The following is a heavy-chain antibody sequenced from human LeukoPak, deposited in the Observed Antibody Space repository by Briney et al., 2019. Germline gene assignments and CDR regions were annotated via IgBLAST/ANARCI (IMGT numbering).Heavy chain of an antibody. CDR3: ARDLAVENYYGMDV. V-gene: IGHV3-23*01. J-gene: IGHJ6*02. D-gene: IGHD6-19*01. CDR2: ISGSGGST. CDR1: GFTFSSYA. Sequence: GGSLRLSCAASGFTFSSYAMSWVRQAPGKGLEWVSAISGSGGSTYYADSVKGRFPISRDNSKNTLYLQMNSLRAEDTAVYYCARDLAVENYYGMDVWGQGTTVTVSS.